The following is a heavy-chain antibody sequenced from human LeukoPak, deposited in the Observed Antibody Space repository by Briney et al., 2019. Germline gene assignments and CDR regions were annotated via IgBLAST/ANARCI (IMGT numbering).Heavy chain of an antibody. CDR2: INPSGGST. CDR3: ARDMGPTYYDFWGVDP. V-gene: IGHV1-46*03. CDR1: GYTFTSYY. J-gene: IGHJ5*02. D-gene: IGHD3-3*01. Sequence: ASVKVSCKASGYTFTSYYMHWVREAPGQGLEWMGIINPSGGSTSYAQKFQGRVTMTRDTSTSTVYMELSSLRSEDTAVYHCARDMGPTYYDFWGVDPWGQGTLVTVSS.